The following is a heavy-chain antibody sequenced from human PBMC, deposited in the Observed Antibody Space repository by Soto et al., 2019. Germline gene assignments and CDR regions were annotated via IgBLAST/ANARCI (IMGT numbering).Heavy chain of an antibody. V-gene: IGHV3-13*01. Sequence: EVQLVESGGGLVQPGGSLRLSCAASGFTFSSYDMHWVRQATGKGLEWVSAIGTAGDTYYPGSVKGRFTISRENAKNSLYLQMNSLRAGDTAVYYCARTGQGDAFDIWGQGTMVTVSS. CDR3: ARTGQGDAFDI. J-gene: IGHJ3*02. CDR2: IGTAGDT. CDR1: GFTFSSYD.